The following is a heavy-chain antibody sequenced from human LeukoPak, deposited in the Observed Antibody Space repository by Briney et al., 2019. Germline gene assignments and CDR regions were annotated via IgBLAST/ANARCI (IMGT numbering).Heavy chain of an antibody. V-gene: IGHV1-18*01. J-gene: IGHJ5*02. CDR3: ARALLRVPNWFDP. CDR1: GYTFTSYG. Sequence: GASVKVSCKASGYTFTSYGISWVRQAPGQGLEWMGWISAYNGNTNYAQKLQGRVTMTTDTSTSTAYMELSRLRSDDTAVYYCARALLRVPNWFDPWGQGTLVTVSS. CDR2: ISAYNGNT.